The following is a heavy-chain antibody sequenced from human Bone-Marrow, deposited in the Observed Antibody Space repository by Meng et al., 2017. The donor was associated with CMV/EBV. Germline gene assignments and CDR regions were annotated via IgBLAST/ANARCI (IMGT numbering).Heavy chain of an antibody. CDR3: ARAQYSSSILRDV. CDR1: GFTFSSYW. J-gene: IGHJ6*02. CDR2: INSDGSST. V-gene: IGHV3-74*01. Sequence: GGSLRPSCAASGFTFSSYWMHWVRQAPGKGLVWVSRINSDGSSTSYADSVKGRFTISRDNAKNTLYLQMNSLRAEDTAVYYCARAQYSSSILRDVWGQGNTVNV. D-gene: IGHD6-6*01.